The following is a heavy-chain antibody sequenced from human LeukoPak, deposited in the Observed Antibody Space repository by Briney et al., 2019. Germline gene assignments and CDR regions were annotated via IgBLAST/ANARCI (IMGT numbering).Heavy chain of an antibody. V-gene: IGHV3-21*01. CDR3: ARFNVETTTYFDY. Sequence: PGGSLRLSCAASGFTFITYSMNWVRQTPGKGLEWVSSISSSGSYIYYADSVKGRFTISRDNAKNSLYLQMNSLGVEDAAVYYCARFNVETTTYFDYWGQGAVVTVSS. J-gene: IGHJ4*02. CDR1: GFTFITYS. D-gene: IGHD5-18*01. CDR2: ISSSGSYI.